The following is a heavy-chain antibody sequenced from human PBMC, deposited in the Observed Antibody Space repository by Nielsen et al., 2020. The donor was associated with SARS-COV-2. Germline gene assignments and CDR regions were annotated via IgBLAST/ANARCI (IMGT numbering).Heavy chain of an antibody. CDR2: ISSSSSTI. Sequence: VRQAPGKGLEWVSYISSSSSTIYYADSVKGRFTISRDNAKNSLYLQMNSLRAEDTAVYYCARDQSIAAAGTVYYYYGMDVWGQGTTVTVSS. J-gene: IGHJ6*02. CDR3: ARDQSIAAAGTVYYYYGMDV. D-gene: IGHD6-13*01. V-gene: IGHV3-48*04.